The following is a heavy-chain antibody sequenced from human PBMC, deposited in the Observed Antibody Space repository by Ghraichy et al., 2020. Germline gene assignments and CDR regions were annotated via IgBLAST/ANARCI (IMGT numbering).Heavy chain of an antibody. D-gene: IGHD3-3*02. Sequence: SETLSLTCAVYGASFSGSYWAWIRQSPGKDLEWIGETSHGGSTTYNASLRSRVTISVDMSLSQFFLTLTSVSAADTGVYYCARISRGTSPVEYYHYAMDVWGQGTTVTVSS. V-gene: IGHV4-34*01. CDR1: GASFSGSY. CDR2: TSHGGST. CDR3: ARISRGTSPVEYYHYAMDV. J-gene: IGHJ6*02.